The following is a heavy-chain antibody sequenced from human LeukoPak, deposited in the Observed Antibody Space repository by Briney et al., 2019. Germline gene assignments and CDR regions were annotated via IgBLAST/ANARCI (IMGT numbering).Heavy chain of an antibody. J-gene: IGHJ4*02. CDR3: AKARGYGSSSGIDY. CDR2: IRGSGGST. CDR1: GFTFSSYA. D-gene: IGHD6-6*01. Sequence: GGSLRLSCAASGFTFSSYAMSWVRQAPGKGLEWVSAIRGSGGSTYYADSVKGRFTISRDNSKNTLYLQMNSLRAEDMALYYCAKARGYGSSSGIDYWGQGTLVTVSS. V-gene: IGHV3-23*01.